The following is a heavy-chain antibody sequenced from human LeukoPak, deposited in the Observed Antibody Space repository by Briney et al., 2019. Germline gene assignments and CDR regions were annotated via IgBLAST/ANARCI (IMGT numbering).Heavy chain of an antibody. Sequence: GGSLRLSCAASGFTFSSYGMSWVRQAPGKGLEWVSAISGSGGSTYYADSVKGRFTISRDNAKNSLYLQMNSLRAEDTAVYYCARDSLGDTMIVVVITSLVDYWGQGTLVTVSS. V-gene: IGHV3-23*01. J-gene: IGHJ4*02. CDR2: ISGSGGST. CDR3: ARDSLGDTMIVVVITSLVDY. D-gene: IGHD3-22*01. CDR1: GFTFSSYG.